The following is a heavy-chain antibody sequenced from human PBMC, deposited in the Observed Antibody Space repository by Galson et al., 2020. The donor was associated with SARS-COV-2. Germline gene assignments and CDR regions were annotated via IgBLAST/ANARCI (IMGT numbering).Heavy chain of an antibody. CDR3: AKIPRIGAVIVNIFYGMDV. Sequence: GGSLRLSCAASGFTFSTYAMTWVSQAPGKGLDWVSSISGGGHNTYYADSVKGRFSISRDNSKNTLYLQMNSLRAEDTAVYFCAKIPRIGAVIVNIFYGMDVWGKGTTVAV. CDR1: GFTFSTYA. CDR2: ISGGGHNT. J-gene: IGHJ6*04. D-gene: IGHD3-16*02. V-gene: IGHV3-23*01.